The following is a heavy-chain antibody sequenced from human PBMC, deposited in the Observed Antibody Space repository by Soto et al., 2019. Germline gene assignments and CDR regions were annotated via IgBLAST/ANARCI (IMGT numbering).Heavy chain of an antibody. J-gene: IGHJ6*02. CDR2: IYPANSGT. Sequence: PGESLKISCDGSGYSFTNYWIGWVRQMPGKGLEWVGIIYPANSGTRYGPSFQGQVTISADKSITTAYLQWSGLKASDTAMYYCVSGSGSPNYYYHMDVWGQGTTVTVSS. CDR3: VSGSGSPNYYYHMDV. V-gene: IGHV5-51*01. D-gene: IGHD3-10*01. CDR1: GYSFTNYW.